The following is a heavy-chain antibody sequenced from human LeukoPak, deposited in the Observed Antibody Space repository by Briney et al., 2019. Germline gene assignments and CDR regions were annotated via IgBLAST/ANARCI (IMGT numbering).Heavy chain of an antibody. D-gene: IGHD3-9*01. J-gene: IGHJ2*01. Sequence: ASVKVSCKASGYTFTSYYMHWVRQAPGQGLEWMGWINPNSGGTNYAQKFQGRVTMTRDTSISTAYMELSRLRSDDTAVYYCARDFYDILTGYTTGYFDLWGRGTLVTVSS. V-gene: IGHV1-2*02. CDR3: ARDFYDILTGYTTGYFDL. CDR2: INPNSGGT. CDR1: GYTFTSYY.